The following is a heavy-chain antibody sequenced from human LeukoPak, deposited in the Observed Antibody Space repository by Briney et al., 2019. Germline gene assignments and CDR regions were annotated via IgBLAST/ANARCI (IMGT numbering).Heavy chain of an antibody. CDR1: GYTFTGYY. CDR2: ISAYNGNT. Sequence: ASVKVSCKASGYTFTGYYMHWVRQAPGQGLEWMGWISAYNGNTNYAQKLQGRVTMTTDTSTSTAYMELRSLRSDDTAVYYCARGDPYYYDSSGHFDYWGQGTLVTVSS. CDR3: ARGDPYYYDSSGHFDY. V-gene: IGHV1-18*04. J-gene: IGHJ4*02. D-gene: IGHD3-22*01.